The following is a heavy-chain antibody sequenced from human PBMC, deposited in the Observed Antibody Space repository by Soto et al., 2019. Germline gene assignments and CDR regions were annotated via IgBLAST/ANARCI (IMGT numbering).Heavy chain of an antibody. J-gene: IGHJ3*02. CDR2: ISYDGSNK. CDR3: ARDGGATTDDGFDI. D-gene: IGHD1-26*01. Sequence: QVQLVESGGGVVQPGRSLRLSCAASGFTFSSYTMHWVRQAPGKGLEWVAVISYDGSNKCYADSVKGRFTISRDNSKNTLYLQMNSLRAEDTAVYYCARDGGATTDDGFDIWGQGTMVTVSS. V-gene: IGHV3-30-3*01. CDR1: GFTFSSYT.